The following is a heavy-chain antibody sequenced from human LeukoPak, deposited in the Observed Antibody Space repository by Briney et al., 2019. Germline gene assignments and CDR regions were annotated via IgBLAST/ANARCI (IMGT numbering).Heavy chain of an antibody. D-gene: IGHD6-13*01. CDR3: ARHGGAAAGLDS. Sequence: SETLSLTCTVSGGAISRSGCYWGWIRQPPGEGLEWIGSVYDSGSTYYNPSLKSRVPVHVATSKNQFSLRLTSVTAADTAQYYCARHGGAAAGLDSCGQGILVTVSS. J-gene: IGHJ4*02. V-gene: IGHV4-39*01. CDR1: GGAISRSGCY. CDR2: VYDSGST.